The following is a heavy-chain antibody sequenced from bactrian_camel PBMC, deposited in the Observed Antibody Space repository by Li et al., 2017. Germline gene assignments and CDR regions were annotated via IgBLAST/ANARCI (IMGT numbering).Heavy chain of an antibody. D-gene: IGHD1*01. CDR2: ITYDGTT. J-gene: IGHJ4*01. CDR3: AAVVHPGFTCPLVRPDEYSY. CDR1: GGTFGATD. V-gene: IGHV3S53*01. Sequence: HVQLVESGGGSVQDGGSLRLSCTISGGTFGATDMGWYRQAPGNECDLVTSITYDGTTYYAESVKGRFTISHDNTKNTVYLQMNSLKPEDTAVYYCAAVVHPGFTCPLVRPDEYSYWGQGTQVTVSS.